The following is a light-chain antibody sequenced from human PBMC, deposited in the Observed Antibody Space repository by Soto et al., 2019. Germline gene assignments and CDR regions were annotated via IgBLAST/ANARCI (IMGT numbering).Light chain of an antibody. V-gene: IGKV1-5*01. CDR2: DAS. CDR1: QRISSW. J-gene: IGKJ1*01. Sequence: DIQMTQSPSTLSASVGDRVTITCRASQRISSWLAWYQQKPGKAPKLLIYDASSLESGVPSRFSGSGSGREFTLTISSLQPDDFATYYCQQYNSYPAGTFGKGTKVEIK. CDR3: QQYNSYPAGT.